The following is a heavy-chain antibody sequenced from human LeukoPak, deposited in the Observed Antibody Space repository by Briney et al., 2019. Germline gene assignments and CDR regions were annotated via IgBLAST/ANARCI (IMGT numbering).Heavy chain of an antibody. CDR1: GFTFSSYG. J-gene: IGHJ4*02. CDR3: AKDRAIWFGELSYYFDY. D-gene: IGHD3-10*01. Sequence: GGSLRLSCAASGFTFSSYGMHWVRQAPGKGLEGVAVISYDGSNKYYADSVKGRFTISRDNSKNTLYLQMNSLRAEDTAVYYCAKDRAIWFGELSYYFDYWGQGTLVTVSS. CDR2: ISYDGSNK. V-gene: IGHV3-30*18.